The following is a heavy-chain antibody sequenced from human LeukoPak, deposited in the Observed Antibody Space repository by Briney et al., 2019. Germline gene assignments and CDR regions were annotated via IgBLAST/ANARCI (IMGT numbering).Heavy chain of an antibody. CDR1: GFTFSDYY. J-gene: IGHJ4*02. D-gene: IGHD5-12*01. CDR2: ISSSGSTI. CDR3: ARPYTAYAFDY. Sequence: GGSLRLSCAASGFTFSDYYMSWIRQAPGKGLEWVSYISSSGSTIYYADSVKGRFTISRDNAKNSLYLQMSSLRAEDTAVYYCARPYTAYAFDYWGQGTLVTVSS. V-gene: IGHV3-11*04.